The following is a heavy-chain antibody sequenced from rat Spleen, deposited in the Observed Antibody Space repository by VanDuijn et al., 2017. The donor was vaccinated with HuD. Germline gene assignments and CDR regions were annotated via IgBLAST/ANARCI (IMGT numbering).Heavy chain of an antibody. J-gene: IGHJ4*01. D-gene: IGHD4-3*01. CDR3: ARHNSGYGVMDA. Sequence: EVQLVESGGGLVQPGRSLKLSCAASGFTFRNYGMHWIRQAPTKGLEWVASINPSGGSTYHRDSVRGRFTISRDNAKNTLYLQMESLRSEDTATYYCARHNSGYGVMDAWGQGASVTVSS. CDR2: INPSGGST. V-gene: IGHV5-19*01. CDR1: GFTFRNYG.